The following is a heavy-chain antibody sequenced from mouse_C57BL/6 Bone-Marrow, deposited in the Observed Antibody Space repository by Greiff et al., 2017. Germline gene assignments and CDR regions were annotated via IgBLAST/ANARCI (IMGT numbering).Heavy chain of an antibody. V-gene: IGHV1-18*01. CDR3: ARGNGYYPYWYFDV. D-gene: IGHD2-3*01. CDR1: GYTFTDYN. Sequence: SGPELVKPGASVKIPCKASGYTFTDYNMDWVKQSHGKSLEWIGDINPNNGGTIYNQKFKGKATLTVDKSSSTAYMELRSLTSEDTAVYYCARGNGYYPYWYFDVWGTGTTVTVSS. CDR2: INPNNGGT. J-gene: IGHJ1*03.